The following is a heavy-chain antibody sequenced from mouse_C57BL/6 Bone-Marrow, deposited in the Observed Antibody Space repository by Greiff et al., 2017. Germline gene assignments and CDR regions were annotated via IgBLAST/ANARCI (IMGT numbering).Heavy chain of an antibody. J-gene: IGHJ3*01. CDR2: INPSNGGT. CDR1: GYTFTSYW. Sequence: QVQLQQPGTELVKPGASVKLSCTASGYTFTSYWMHWVKHRPGLGFEWIGNINPSNGGTNDNEKLKSKATLTVDKTSSTAYMQLSSLTSEDSAVYYCARLILRSFAYWGQGTLGTVSA. D-gene: IGHD1-1*01. CDR3: ARLILRSFAY. V-gene: IGHV1-53*01.